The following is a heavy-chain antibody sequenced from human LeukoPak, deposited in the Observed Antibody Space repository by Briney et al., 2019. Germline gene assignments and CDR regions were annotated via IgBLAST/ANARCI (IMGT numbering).Heavy chain of an antibody. CDR2: ISSSSSTI. CDR3: ARGAYCTSRSCFNYFDY. CDR1: GFTSSSYS. Sequence: PGGSLRLSCAASGFTSSSYSMNWVRQAPGKGLEWVPYISSSSSTIYYADSVKGRFTISRDNAKNSLYLQMNSLRAEDTAVYYCARGAYCTSRSCFNYFDYWGQGTLVTVSS. J-gene: IGHJ4*02. D-gene: IGHD2-2*01. V-gene: IGHV3-48*01.